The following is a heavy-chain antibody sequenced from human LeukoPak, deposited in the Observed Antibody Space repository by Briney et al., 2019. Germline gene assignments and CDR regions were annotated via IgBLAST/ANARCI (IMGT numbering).Heavy chain of an antibody. D-gene: IGHD5-12*01. CDR1: GFTFSTYS. CDR2: ISSSGSTI. V-gene: IGHV3-48*04. Sequence: GGSLRLSCAASGFTFSTYSMNWVRQAPGKGLEWVSYISSSGSTIYYADSVRGRFTISRDNAKNSLYLQMNSLRAEDTAVYYCAKDLHLRYVDIVATTLDYWGQGTLVTVSS. CDR3: AKDLHLRYVDIVATTLDY. J-gene: IGHJ4*02.